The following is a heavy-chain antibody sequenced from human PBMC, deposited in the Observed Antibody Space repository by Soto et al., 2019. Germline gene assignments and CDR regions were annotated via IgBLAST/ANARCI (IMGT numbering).Heavy chain of an antibody. J-gene: IGHJ6*03. D-gene: IGHD3-10*01. V-gene: IGHV4-59*08. CDR2: IYYSGST. CDR1: GGSVSRYY. CDR3: ASRVSNYIGDVYYYYMEI. Sequence: SETLSLTCTVSGGSVSRYYWSWIGQPPGKGLEWIGHIYYSGSTNYNPSLTSRVTISVDTSKNQFSLKLSSVTAADTAVYYCASRVSNYIGDVYYYYMEIWGKGTTVTVSS.